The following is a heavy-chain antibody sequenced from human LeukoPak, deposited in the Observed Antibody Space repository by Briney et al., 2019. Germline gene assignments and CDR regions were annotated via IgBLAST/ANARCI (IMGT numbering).Heavy chain of an antibody. D-gene: IGHD1-7*01. V-gene: IGHV4-38-2*02. CDR2: IYYSGST. CDR3: AREGTTIEY. Sequence: PSDTLSLPCTVCGYPISSGYYWGWIRQPPGKGLEWIGRIYYSGSTYYNPSLNSRVTISVDTSKNQFSLKLSSVTAADTAVYYCAREGTTIEYWGQGTLVTVSS. CDR1: GYPISSGYY. J-gene: IGHJ4*02.